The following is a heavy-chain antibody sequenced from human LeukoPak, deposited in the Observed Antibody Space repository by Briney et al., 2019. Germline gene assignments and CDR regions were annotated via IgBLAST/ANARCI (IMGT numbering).Heavy chain of an antibody. Sequence: GGSLRLSCAASGFTFSSYDMHWVRQATGKGLEWVSAIGTAGDTYYPGSVKGRFTISRENAKNSLYLQMNSLRAGDTAVYYCARASVSGYCSGTSCFDYGMDVWGQGTTVTVSS. CDR1: GFTFSSYD. D-gene: IGHD2-2*01. J-gene: IGHJ6*02. V-gene: IGHV3-13*01. CDR3: ARASVSGYCSGTSCFDYGMDV. CDR2: IGTAGDT.